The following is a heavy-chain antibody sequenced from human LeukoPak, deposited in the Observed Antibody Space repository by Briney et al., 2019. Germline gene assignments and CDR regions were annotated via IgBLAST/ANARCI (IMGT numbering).Heavy chain of an antibody. CDR3: ARTMVRGVFNSPLDY. CDR2: INPSGGST. Sequence: GASVKVSCKASGYTFTSYYMHWVRQAPGQGLECMGIINPSGGSTSYAQKFQGRVTMTRDTSTSTVYMELSSLRSEDTAVYYCARTMVRGVFNSPLDYWGQGTLVTVSS. D-gene: IGHD3-10*01. J-gene: IGHJ4*02. CDR1: GYTFTSYY. V-gene: IGHV1-46*01.